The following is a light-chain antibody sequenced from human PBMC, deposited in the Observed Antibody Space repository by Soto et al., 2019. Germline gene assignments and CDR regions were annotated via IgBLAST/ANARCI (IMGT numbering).Light chain of an antibody. CDR3: SSYTGSSPPYV. CDR1: SSDVGGYNY. V-gene: IGLV2-14*01. Sequence: QSALTQPASVSGSPGQSITISCTGTSSDVGGYNYVSWYQQHPGKAPKLMIYEVSNRPSGVSNRFSGSKSGNTASLTISRLQAEDEADYYCSSYTGSSPPYVFGAGTKLTVL. CDR2: EVS. J-gene: IGLJ1*01.